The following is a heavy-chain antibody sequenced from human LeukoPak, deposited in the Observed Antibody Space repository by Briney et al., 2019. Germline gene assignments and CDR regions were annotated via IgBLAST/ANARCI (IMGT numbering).Heavy chain of an antibody. J-gene: IGHJ4*02. V-gene: IGHV4-34*01. D-gene: IGHD1-26*01. CDR1: GGSFSGYY. CDR3: ARVQGRVGVKTPIY. CDR2: INHSGST. Sequence: SETLSLTCAVYGGSFSGYYWSWIRQPPGKGLEWIGEINHSGSTNYNPSLKSRVTISVDTSKNQFSLKLSSVTAADTAVYYWARVQGRVGVKTPIYWGQGTLVTVSS.